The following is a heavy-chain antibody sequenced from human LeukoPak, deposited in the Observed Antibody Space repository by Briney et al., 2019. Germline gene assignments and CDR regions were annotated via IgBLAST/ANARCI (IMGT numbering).Heavy chain of an antibody. D-gene: IGHD5-18*01. CDR3: ARDQRGYSYGYVPLFDY. V-gene: IGHV4-34*01. Sequence: SETLSLTCADHGGSFSGYYSSSIRQPPGKGLEWIGEINHSGSTNYNPSLKSRVTISVDTSKNQFSLKLSSVTAAGTAVYYCARDQRGYSYGYVPLFDYWGQGTLVTVSS. CDR1: GGSFSGYY. CDR2: INHSGST. J-gene: IGHJ4*02.